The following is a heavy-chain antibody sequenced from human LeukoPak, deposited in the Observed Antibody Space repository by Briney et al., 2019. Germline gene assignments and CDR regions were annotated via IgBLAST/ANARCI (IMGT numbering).Heavy chain of an antibody. CDR2: ISIDGSNK. CDR3: ARREVTRAYYDILTGYYSSYYYYGMDV. J-gene: IGHJ6*02. Sequence: PGGSLRLSCAASGFTFSSYAMHGVRQAPGKGLEWVAVISIDGSNKYSAASVKGRFTISRDNSTDTLYLQMNSLRAEDTAVYYCARREVTRAYYDILTGYYSSYYYYGMDVWGQGTTVTVSS. D-gene: IGHD3-9*01. V-gene: IGHV3-30-3*01. CDR1: GFTFSSYA.